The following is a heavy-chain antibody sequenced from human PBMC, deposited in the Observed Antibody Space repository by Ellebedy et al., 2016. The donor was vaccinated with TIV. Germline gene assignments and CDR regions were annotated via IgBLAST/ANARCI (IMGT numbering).Heavy chain of an antibody. V-gene: IGHV4-31*03. Sequence: MPSETLSLTCTVSGGSISSGGYYWSWIRQHPGKGLEWIGYIYYSGSTYYNPSLKSRVTISVDTSKNQFSLKLSSVTAADTAVYYCYYGDYESHGYWGQGTLVTVSS. CDR3: YYGDYESHGY. D-gene: IGHD4-17*01. J-gene: IGHJ4*02. CDR2: IYYSGST. CDR1: GGSISSGGYY.